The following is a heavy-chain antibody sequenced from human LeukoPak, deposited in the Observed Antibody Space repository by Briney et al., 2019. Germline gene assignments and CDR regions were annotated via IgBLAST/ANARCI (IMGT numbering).Heavy chain of an antibody. Sequence: GRSLRLSCVASGFTFDDYAMHWVRQVPGKGLEWVSGITWNSGTIVYAKSVKGRFTISRDNAKNSLYLQMNSLRAEDTAVYYCASYPTGSGSYSMDVWGQGTTVTVSS. D-gene: IGHD3-10*01. V-gene: IGHV3-9*01. CDR2: ITWNSGTI. CDR3: ASYPTGSGSYSMDV. CDR1: GFTFDDYA. J-gene: IGHJ6*02.